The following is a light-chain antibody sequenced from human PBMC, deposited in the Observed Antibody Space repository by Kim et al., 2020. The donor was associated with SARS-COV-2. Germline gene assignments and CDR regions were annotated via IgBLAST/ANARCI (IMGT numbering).Light chain of an antibody. CDR2: GAS. J-gene: IGKJ1*01. CDR1: ETISTN. V-gene: IGKV3-15*01. Sequence: TVMTQSPATLSVSPGEGTTLSCRANETISTNLAWFQKKSGQAPRLLLFGASTRATDVPARCSGSGSGTEFSLTITSLQSEDVAVYYCQQYGTWPRTFGQGTKVDIK. CDR3: QQYGTWPRT.